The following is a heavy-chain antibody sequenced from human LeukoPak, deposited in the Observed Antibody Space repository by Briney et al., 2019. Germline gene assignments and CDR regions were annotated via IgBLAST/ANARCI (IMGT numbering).Heavy chain of an antibody. Sequence: SETLSLTCTVSGGSISSSSYYWGWIRQPPGKGLEWIGGIYYSGSTYYNPSLKSRVTISVDTSKNQFSLKLSSVTAADTAVYYCARPGGDGDAAFDIWGQGTMVTVSS. CDR2: IYYSGST. CDR3: ARPGGDGDAAFDI. CDR1: GGSISSSSYY. J-gene: IGHJ3*02. V-gene: IGHV4-39*01. D-gene: IGHD4-17*01.